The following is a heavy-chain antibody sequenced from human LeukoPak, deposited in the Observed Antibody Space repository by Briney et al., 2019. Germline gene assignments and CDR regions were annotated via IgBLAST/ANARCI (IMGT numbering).Heavy chain of an antibody. CDR1: GFTFSSHS. J-gene: IGHJ6*04. CDR3: ARAVGHGSGSPRMDV. Sequence: GGSLRLSCAASGFTFSSHSMNWVRQAPGKGLEWVSYIISSSSTTYYADSVKGRFTISRDNAKNSLYLQMNSLRADDTAVYYCARAVGHGSGSPRMDVWGNGTTVTVSS. CDR2: IISSSSTT. D-gene: IGHD3-10*01. V-gene: IGHV3-48*01.